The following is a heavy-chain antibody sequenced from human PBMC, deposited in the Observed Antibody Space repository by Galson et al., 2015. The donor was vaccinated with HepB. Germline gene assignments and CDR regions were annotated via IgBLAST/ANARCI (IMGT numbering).Heavy chain of an antibody. Sequence: SLRLSCAASGFTFDDYTMHWVRQAPGKGLEWVSLISWDGGSPYYADSVKGRFTISRDNSKHSLYLQMTSLRTEYTALYYCAKENYVILPGYYNSYFDYCAQGTLITFSS. CDR2: ISWDGGSP. J-gene: IGHJ4*02. CDR1: GFTFDDYT. D-gene: IGHD3-9*01. V-gene: IGHV3-43*01. CDR3: AKENYVILPGYYNSYFDY.